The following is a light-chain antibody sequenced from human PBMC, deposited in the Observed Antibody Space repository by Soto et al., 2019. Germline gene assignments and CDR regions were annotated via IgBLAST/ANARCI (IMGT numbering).Light chain of an antibody. CDR2: DVS. CDR3: CAHTGTAIL. Sequence: QSVLTQPPSVSGSPGQSVTISCTGSSSDVGRYDYVSWYQQRPGKAPKLIIYDVSKRPSGVPERFSGSKSGNTASLTISGFQADDEADYCCCAHTGTAILFGGGTKLTVL. CDR1: SSDVGRYDY. J-gene: IGLJ3*02. V-gene: IGLV2-11*01.